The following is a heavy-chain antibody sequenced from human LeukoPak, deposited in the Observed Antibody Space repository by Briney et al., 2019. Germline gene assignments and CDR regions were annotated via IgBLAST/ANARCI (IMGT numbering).Heavy chain of an antibody. CDR3: ARVRLYTLDY. CDR1: GGSISSYY. J-gene: IGHJ4*02. V-gene: IGHV4-59*01. D-gene: IGHD3-16*02. CDR2: IYYHGST. Sequence: SETLSLTCTVSGGSISSYYWSWIRQPPGKGLEWIGYIYYHGSTNYNPSLKSRVTISVDTSKNQFSLKLSSVTAADTAVYYCARVRLYTLDYWGQGTLVTASS.